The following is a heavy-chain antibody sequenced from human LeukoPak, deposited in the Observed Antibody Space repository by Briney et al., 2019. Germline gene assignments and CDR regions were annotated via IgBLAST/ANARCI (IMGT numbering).Heavy chain of an antibody. V-gene: IGHV3-15*01. CDR1: GFTFTNAW. CDR2: IKSKGDGETT. Sequence: TGGSLRLSCAASGFTFTNAWMTWVREAPGKGLEWVGRIKSKGDGETTDYAAPVKGRFSMSRDDSKATMYLHMYRLDAEDTAVYYCTTNLGLTMIRGVIGYWGQGALVTVSS. CDR3: TTNLGLTMIRGVIGY. D-gene: IGHD3-10*01. J-gene: IGHJ4*02.